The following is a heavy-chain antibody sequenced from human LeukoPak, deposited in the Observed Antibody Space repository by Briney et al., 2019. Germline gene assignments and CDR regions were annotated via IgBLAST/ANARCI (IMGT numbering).Heavy chain of an antibody. Sequence: SETMSLTCAVYGGSFGGYYWSWIRQPPGKGLEWIGEINHSGSTNYNPSLKSRVTISVDTSKNQFSLKLSSVTAADTAVYYCARAATVEYWGQGTLVTVSS. D-gene: IGHD4-17*01. J-gene: IGHJ4*02. CDR3: ARAATVEY. V-gene: IGHV4-34*01. CDR2: INHSGST. CDR1: GGSFGGYY.